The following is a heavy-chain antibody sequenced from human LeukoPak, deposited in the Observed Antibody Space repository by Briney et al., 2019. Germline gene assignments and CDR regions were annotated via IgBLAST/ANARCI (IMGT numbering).Heavy chain of an antibody. D-gene: IGHD3-16*01. CDR1: GFTFDDYG. V-gene: IGHV3-20*04. CDR2: INWNGGST. Sequence: GGSLRLSCAASGFTFDDYGMSWVRQAPGKGLEWVSGINWNGGSTGYADSVKGRFTISRDNAKNSLYLQMNSLRAEDTAVYYCAGGGTYDYVWGSYTAFDIWGQGTMVTVSS. J-gene: IGHJ3*02. CDR3: AGGGTYDYVWGSYTAFDI.